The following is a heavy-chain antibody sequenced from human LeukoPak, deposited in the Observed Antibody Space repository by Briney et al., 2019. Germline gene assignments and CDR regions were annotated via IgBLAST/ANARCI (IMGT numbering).Heavy chain of an antibody. Sequence: SETLSLTCTVSGGSISSSSYYWGWIRQPPGKGLEWIGYIYDSGSTNYNPSLKSRVTISVDTSKNQFSLKLSSVTAADTAVYYCARVGGTNYCYYGMDVWGQGTTVTVSS. CDR2: IYDSGST. J-gene: IGHJ6*02. CDR1: GGSISSSSYY. D-gene: IGHD1-1*01. CDR3: ARVGGTNYCYYGMDV. V-gene: IGHV4-61*05.